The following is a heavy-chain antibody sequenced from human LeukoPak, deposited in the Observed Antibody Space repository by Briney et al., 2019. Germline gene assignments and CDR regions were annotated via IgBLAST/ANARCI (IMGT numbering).Heavy chain of an antibody. J-gene: IGHJ3*02. CDR3: ARDSFYYDDSDDSDYIDAFDI. Sequence: KPSETLSLTCTVSGDSISSSFYYWGWIRQPPGKGLEWIGNIYYSGSTYYNPSLKSRVTISVDTSKNQILLRLSSVTAADTAVYYCARDSFYYDDSDDSDYIDAFDIWGQGTMVTVSS. D-gene: IGHD3-22*01. CDR2: IYYSGST. CDR1: GDSISSSFYY. V-gene: IGHV4-39*06.